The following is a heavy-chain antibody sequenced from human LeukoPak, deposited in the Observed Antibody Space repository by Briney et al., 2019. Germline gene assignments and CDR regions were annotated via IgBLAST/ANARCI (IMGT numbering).Heavy chain of an antibody. CDR3: ARYYYYGSGSFDY. CDR1: GFTFSTYA. CDR2: ISYDGSNK. V-gene: IGHV3-30-3*01. Sequence: GGSLRLSCAASGFTFSTYAMHWVRQAPGKGLEWVAVISYDGSNKNYADSVKGRFTISRDNSKNMLYLQMNSLRAEDTAVYYCARYYYYGSGSFDYWGQGTLVTVSS. D-gene: IGHD3-10*01. J-gene: IGHJ4*02.